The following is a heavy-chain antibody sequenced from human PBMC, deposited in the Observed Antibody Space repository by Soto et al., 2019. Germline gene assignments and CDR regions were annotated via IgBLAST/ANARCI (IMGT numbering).Heavy chain of an antibody. V-gene: IGHV3-7*03. CDR3: ARVREYIVVMNALNYYYNGMDV. CDR2: IKQDGSEK. J-gene: IGHJ6*02. Sequence: GGSLRLSCAASGFIFSSYWMTWVRRAPGKGLEWVANIKQDGSEKKYVDSVKGRFTISRDNAKNSLYLQMNGLRAEDTAVYYCARVREYIVVMNALNYYYNGMDVWGQGTTVTVSS. CDR1: GFIFSSYW. D-gene: IGHD2-21*01.